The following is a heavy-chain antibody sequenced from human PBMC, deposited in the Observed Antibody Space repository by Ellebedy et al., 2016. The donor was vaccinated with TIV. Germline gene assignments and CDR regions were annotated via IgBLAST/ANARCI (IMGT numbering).Heavy chain of an antibody. CDR3: ARRLAMVRGVYYFDY. CDR2: IYPGDSDT. Sequence: GESLKISCKGSGYSFTSYWIGWVRQMPGKGLEWMGIIYPGDSDTRYSPSFQGQVTISADKSISTAYLQWSSLKASDTAMYYCARRLAMVRGVYYFDYWGQGTLVTVSS. D-gene: IGHD3-10*01. CDR1: GYSFTSYW. J-gene: IGHJ4*02. V-gene: IGHV5-51*01.